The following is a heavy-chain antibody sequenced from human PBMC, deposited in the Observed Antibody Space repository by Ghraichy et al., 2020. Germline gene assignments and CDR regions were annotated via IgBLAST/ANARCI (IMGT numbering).Heavy chain of an antibody. CDR2: IRYYGSTK. D-gene: IGHD4-23*01. CDR1: GFTFSSYG. V-gene: IGHV3-30*02. Sequence: GESLNISCAASGFTFSSYGMHWVRQAPGKGLEWVAFIRYYGSTKYYAESVKGRFTISRDNSKSTVSLQMNSLRAEDTALYYCAKDATLLMTTVVTAGFDYWGQGTLVTVSS. CDR3: AKDATLLMTTVVTAGFDY. J-gene: IGHJ4*02.